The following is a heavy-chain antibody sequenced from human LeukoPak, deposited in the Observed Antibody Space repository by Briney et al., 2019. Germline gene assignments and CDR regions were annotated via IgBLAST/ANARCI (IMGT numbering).Heavy chain of an antibody. CDR2: INWNGVST. Sequence: GGSLRLSCAASGLTFDDYGMSWVRQAPGKGLEWVSGINWNGVSTSYVDSVKGRFTISRDNAKNSLYLQMNSLRAEDTALYYCARALSNYVDYHYYYYMDVWGKGTAVTVSS. CDR1: GLTFDDYG. V-gene: IGHV3-20*04. CDR3: ARALSNYVDYHYYYYMDV. D-gene: IGHD4-11*01. J-gene: IGHJ6*03.